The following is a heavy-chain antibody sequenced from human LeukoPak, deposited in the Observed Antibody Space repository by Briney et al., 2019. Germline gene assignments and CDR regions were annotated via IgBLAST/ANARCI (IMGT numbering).Heavy chain of an antibody. J-gene: IGHJ5*02. D-gene: IGHD3-16*02. Sequence: SETLSLTCAVYGGSFSGYYWSWIRQPPGKGLEWIGEINHSGSTNYNPSLKSRVTISVDTPKNQFSLKLSSVTAADTAVYYCARGWRGRYRFDPWGQGTLVTVSS. CDR1: GGSFSGYY. CDR3: ARGWRGRYRFDP. V-gene: IGHV4-34*01. CDR2: INHSGST.